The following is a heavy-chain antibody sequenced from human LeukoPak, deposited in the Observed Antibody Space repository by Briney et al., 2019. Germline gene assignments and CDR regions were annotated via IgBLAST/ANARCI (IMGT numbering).Heavy chain of an antibody. Sequence: SETLSLTCAVSGGSISSTNWWSWVRQPLGKGLEWIGEIFQSGRTNYNPSLKSRVTISVDKSRNQFSLKLSSVTAADTAVYYCALRRLTSSQIIEDNWFGPWGQGTLVTVSS. J-gene: IGHJ5*02. D-gene: IGHD2/OR15-2a*01. V-gene: IGHV4-4*02. CDR1: GGSISSTNW. CDR2: IFQSGRT. CDR3: ALRRLTSSQIIEDNWFGP.